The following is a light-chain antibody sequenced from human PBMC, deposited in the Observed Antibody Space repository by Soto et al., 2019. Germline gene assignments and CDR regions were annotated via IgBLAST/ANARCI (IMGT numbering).Light chain of an antibody. CDR3: QSYEGGLSGYYV. CDR1: SSNIGAGYD. V-gene: IGLV1-40*01. CDR2: GNS. J-gene: IGLJ1*01. Sequence: QPVLTQPPSVSRAPGQRVTISCTGSSSNIGAGYDVHWYQQLPGTAPKLLIYGNSNRPSGVPDRFSGSKSATSASLAITGLQAEDEAVYYCQSYEGGLSGYYVFGTGTKVPVL.